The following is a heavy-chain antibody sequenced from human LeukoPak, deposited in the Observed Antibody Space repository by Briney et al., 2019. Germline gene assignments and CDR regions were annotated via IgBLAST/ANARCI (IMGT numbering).Heavy chain of an antibody. J-gene: IGHJ3*02. CDR3: ARDYYYDSSVYYERDAFDI. CDR1: GYTFTSYD. V-gene: IGHV1-8*01. D-gene: IGHD3-22*01. CDR2: MNPNSGNT. Sequence: ASVKVSCKASGYTFTSYDINWVRQATGQGLEWMGWMNPNSGNTGYAQKFQGRVTMTRDTSISTAYMELSWLRSDDTAEYYCARDYYYDSSVYYERDAFDIWGQGTMVTVSS.